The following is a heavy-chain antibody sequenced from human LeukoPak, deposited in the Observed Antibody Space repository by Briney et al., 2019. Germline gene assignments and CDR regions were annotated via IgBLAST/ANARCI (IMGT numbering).Heavy chain of an antibody. J-gene: IGHJ4*02. D-gene: IGHD1-7*01. CDR3: ARGNYDYYDH. CDR1: GGSFSGYY. Sequence: SETLSLTCAVHGGSFSGYYWSWIRQPPGNGLEWIGEINHGGSTNYNPSLKSRVTISVDTSKNQFSLKVSSVTAADTAVYYCARGNYDYYDHWGQGTLVTVSS. V-gene: IGHV4-34*01. CDR2: INHGGST.